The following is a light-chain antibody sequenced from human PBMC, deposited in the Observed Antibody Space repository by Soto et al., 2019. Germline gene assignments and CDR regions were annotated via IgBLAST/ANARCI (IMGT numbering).Light chain of an antibody. Sequence: IQLTKSPSSLAESVGHRFTITCRERQGIRNFLNCYRQKXCKVPKFLIYGASTRATGIPARFSGSGSGTEFTLTISSLQSEDFEVYYCQHYNNWPPTFGPGTKVDIK. CDR1: QGIRNF. V-gene: IGKV1-13*01. CDR3: QHYNNWPPT. J-gene: IGKJ3*01. CDR2: GAS.